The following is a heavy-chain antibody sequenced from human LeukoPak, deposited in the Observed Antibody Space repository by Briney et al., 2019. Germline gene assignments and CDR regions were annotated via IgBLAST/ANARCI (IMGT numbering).Heavy chain of an antibody. CDR2: IKQDGSDK. D-gene: IGHD4-17*01. J-gene: IGHJ4*02. CDR3: ARDTTSYGDYDSVHIKQDY. CDR1: GFTFTKYW. V-gene: IGHV3-7*01. Sequence: GGSLRLSCAASGFTFTKYWMTWVRQAPGKGLEWVGNIKQDGSDKNYMDSVKGRFTISRDNTKNSVYLQMSSLRAEDTAVYYCARDTTSYGDYDSVHIKQDYWGQGTLVTVSS.